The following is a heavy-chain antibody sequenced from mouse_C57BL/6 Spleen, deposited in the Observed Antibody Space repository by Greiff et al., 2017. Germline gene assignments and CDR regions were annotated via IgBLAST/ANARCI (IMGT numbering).Heavy chain of an antibody. CDR2: ISSGGSYT. V-gene: IGHV5-6*01. CDR3: ARHGPYYFDY. J-gene: IGHJ2*01. Sequence: VHVTQSGGDLVKPGGSLKLSCAASGFTFSSYGMSWVRQTPDKRLEWVATISSGGSYTYYPDSVKGRFTISRDNAKNTLYLQMSSLKSEDTAMYYCARHGPYYFDYWGQGTTLTVSS. CDR1: GFTFSSYG.